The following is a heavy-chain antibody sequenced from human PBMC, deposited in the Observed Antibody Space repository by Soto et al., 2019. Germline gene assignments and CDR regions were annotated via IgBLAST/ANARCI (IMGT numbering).Heavy chain of an antibody. J-gene: IGHJ6*02. CDR2: ISSSSSYI. CDR3: ARDQVVVAATLVYGMDV. D-gene: IGHD2-15*01. CDR1: GFTFSSYS. Sequence: PGGSLRLSCAASGFTFSSYSMNWVRQAPGKGLEWVSSISSSSSYIYYADSVKGRFTISRDNAKNSLYLQMNSLRAEDTAVYYCARDQVVVAATLVYGMDVWGQGTTVTVSS. V-gene: IGHV3-21*01.